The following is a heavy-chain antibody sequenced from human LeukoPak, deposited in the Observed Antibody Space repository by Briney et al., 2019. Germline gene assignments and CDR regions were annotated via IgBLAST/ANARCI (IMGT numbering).Heavy chain of an antibody. Sequence: GGSLRLSCTASGFTFGDYAMSWARQAPGKGLEWVGLIRSKAYGGTTEYAASVKGRFTISRDDSKSIAYLQMNSLKTEDTAVYYCTRDLYSYGLDYWGQGTLVTVSS. V-gene: IGHV3-49*04. D-gene: IGHD5-18*01. CDR2: IRSKAYGGTT. J-gene: IGHJ4*02. CDR1: GFTFGDYA. CDR3: TRDLYSYGLDY.